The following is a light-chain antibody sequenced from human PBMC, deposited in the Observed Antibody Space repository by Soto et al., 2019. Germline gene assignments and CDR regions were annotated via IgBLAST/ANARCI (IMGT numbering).Light chain of an antibody. CDR1: QSVSSSY. Sequence: EIALTQSLGTLSLSPGERATLSCLAIQSVSSSYLAWYQQKPGQAPRLLIYGASSRATVIPDRFSGSGSGTDFTLTISRLEPEDFAVYYCQQYGSSPSWTFGQGTKVDIK. V-gene: IGKV3-20*01. J-gene: IGKJ1*01. CDR2: GAS. CDR3: QQYGSSPSWT.